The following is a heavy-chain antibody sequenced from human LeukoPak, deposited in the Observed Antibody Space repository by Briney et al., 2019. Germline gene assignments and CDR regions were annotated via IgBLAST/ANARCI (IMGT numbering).Heavy chain of an antibody. V-gene: IGHV1-2*02. J-gene: IGHJ5*02. D-gene: IGHD5-18*01. CDR3: ARDAWWIQLCKAGNRSEP. Sequence: ASVKVSCKASGYAFTGYHMHWVRQAPGQGLEWMGWINPDSGGTYYAQRFQGRVTMTRDTSISTAYMELSRLRSDDTAVYFCARDAWWIQLCKAGNRSEPWGQGTLVTVSS. CDR1: GYAFTGYH. CDR2: INPDSGGT.